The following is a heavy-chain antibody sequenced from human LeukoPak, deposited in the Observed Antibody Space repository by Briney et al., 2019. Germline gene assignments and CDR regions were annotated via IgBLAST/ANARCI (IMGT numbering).Heavy chain of an antibody. J-gene: IGHJ3*02. D-gene: IGHD3-22*01. V-gene: IGHV4-4*07. CDR3: ARGLIPPYYYDSSGYSIAFDI. CDR2: IYTSGST. CDR1: GDSINGYY. Sequence: SETLSLTCTVSGDSINGYYWSWIRQPPGKGLEWIGRIYTSGSTDYNPSLESRVTISLDTSKNQFSLKLSSVTAADTAVYYCARGLIPPYYYDSSGYSIAFDIWGQGTMVTVSS.